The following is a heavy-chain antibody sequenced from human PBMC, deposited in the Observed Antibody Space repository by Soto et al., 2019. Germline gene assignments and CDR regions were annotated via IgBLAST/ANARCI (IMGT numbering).Heavy chain of an antibody. CDR1: GDSVSSNSAA. CDR2: TYYRSKWYN. CDR3: ARGWYQLPHPLYLFDY. D-gene: IGHD2-2*01. J-gene: IGHJ4*02. Sequence: PSPTLSLTCAISGDSVSSNSAAWNWIRQSPSRGLEWLGRTYYRSKWYNDYAVSVKSRITINPDTSKIQFSLQLNSVTPEDTAVYYCARGWYQLPHPLYLFDYWGQGTLVTVSS. V-gene: IGHV6-1*01.